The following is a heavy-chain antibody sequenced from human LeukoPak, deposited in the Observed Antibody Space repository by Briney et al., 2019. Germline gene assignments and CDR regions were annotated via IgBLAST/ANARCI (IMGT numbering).Heavy chain of an antibody. CDR2: INPNSGGT. Sequence: ASVKVSCKASGYTFTGYYMHRVRQAPGQGLEWMGRINPNSGGTNYAQKFQGRVTMTRDTSISTAYMELSRLRSDDTAVYYCARDGWELLLNFQHWGQGTLVTVSS. D-gene: IGHD1-26*01. J-gene: IGHJ1*01. V-gene: IGHV1-2*06. CDR3: ARDGWELLLNFQH. CDR1: GYTFTGYY.